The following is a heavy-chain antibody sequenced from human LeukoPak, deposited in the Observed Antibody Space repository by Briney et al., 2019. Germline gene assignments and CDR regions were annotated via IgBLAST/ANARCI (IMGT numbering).Heavy chain of an antibody. V-gene: IGHV1-18*01. Sequence: PEASVKLSCKASGYTFTSYGMSWVRQAPGQGLEWMGWMSAYNGNTNYAQKLQGRVTMTTDTSTSTAYMELRSLRSDDTDVYYCAREGGSGLDYWGQGTLVTVSS. CDR3: AREGGSGLDY. CDR2: MSAYNGNT. D-gene: IGHD6-19*01. CDR1: GYTFTSYG. J-gene: IGHJ4*02.